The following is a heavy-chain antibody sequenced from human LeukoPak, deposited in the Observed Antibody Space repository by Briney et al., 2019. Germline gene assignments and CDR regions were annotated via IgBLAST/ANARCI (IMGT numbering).Heavy chain of an antibody. CDR1: GLTFSTSG. Sequence: GGSLRLSCTASGLTFSTSGFNLVRQAPGKGLEWVASIGPTGSDRYHADSIKGRFTISRDNANNFLYLQMNSLRAEDPAVYYCATETNGRHYDYWGQGTLLTVSS. CDR2: IGPTGSDR. V-gene: IGHV3-21*06. D-gene: IGHD1-14*01. CDR3: ATETNGRHYDY. J-gene: IGHJ4*02.